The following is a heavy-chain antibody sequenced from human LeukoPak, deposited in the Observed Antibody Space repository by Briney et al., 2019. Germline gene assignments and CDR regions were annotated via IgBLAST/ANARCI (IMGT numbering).Heavy chain of an antibody. V-gene: IGHV3-7*01. CDR2: IKQDGSEK. CDR3: ARVTKQDAFDI. CDR1: GFTFSSYW. J-gene: IGHJ3*02. D-gene: IGHD3-3*01. Sequence: PGGSLRLSCAASGFTFSSYWMSWVRQAPGEGLEWVANIKQDGSEKYYVDSVKGRFTISRDNAKNSLYLQMNSLRAEDTAVYYCARVTKQDAFDIWGQGTMVTVSS.